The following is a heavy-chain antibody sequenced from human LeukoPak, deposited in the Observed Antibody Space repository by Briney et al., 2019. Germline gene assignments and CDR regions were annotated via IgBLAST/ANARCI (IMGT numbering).Heavy chain of an antibody. CDR2: ISAYNGNT. V-gene: IGHV1-18*01. J-gene: IGHJ5*02. CDR1: GYTLTSYG. Sequence: ASVKVSCKASGYTLTSYGISWVRQAPGQGLEWMGWISAYNGNTNYAQKLQGRVTMTTDTSTSTAYMELRSLRSDDTAVYYCARVAFGGVIARTAWFDPWGQGTLVTVSS. CDR3: ARVAFGGVIARTAWFDP. D-gene: IGHD3-16*02.